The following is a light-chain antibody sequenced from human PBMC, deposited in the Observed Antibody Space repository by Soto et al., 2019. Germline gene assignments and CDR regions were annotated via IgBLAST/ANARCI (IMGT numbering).Light chain of an antibody. CDR3: SSNVGGTNSKI. J-gene: IGLJ2*01. CDR2: EVT. Sequence: QSALTQPPSASGSPGQSVTISCTGTNSDVSGSNYVSWYQQHPGKAPKLMIYEVTTRPSGVPDRFSGSRSGNTASLTVSGRQAEDEADYYYSSNVGGTNSKIFGGGTMVTVL. V-gene: IGLV2-8*01. CDR1: NSDVSGSNY.